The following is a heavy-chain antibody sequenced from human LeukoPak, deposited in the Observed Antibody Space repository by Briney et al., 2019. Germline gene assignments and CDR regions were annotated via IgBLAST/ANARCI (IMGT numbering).Heavy chain of an antibody. J-gene: IGHJ4*02. V-gene: IGHV3-23*01. CDR2: ISGSGGST. CDR3: GNSDYYAPGYYFDY. D-gene: IGHD3-10*01. CDR1: GFTFSSYA. Sequence: GGSLRLSCAASGFTFSSYAMSWVRQAPGKGLEWVSAISGSGGSTYYADSVKGRFTISRDNSKNTLYLQMNSLRAEDTAVYYCGNSDYYAPGYYFDYWGQGTLVTVSS.